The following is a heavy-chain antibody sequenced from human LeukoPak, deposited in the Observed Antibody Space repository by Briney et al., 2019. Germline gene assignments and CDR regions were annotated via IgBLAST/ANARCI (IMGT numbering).Heavy chain of an antibody. CDR2: ISPSGDST. CDR1: GYTFTSYY. D-gene: IGHD1-7*01. V-gene: IGHV1-46*01. CDR3: AGIHNWNYAFDY. Sequence: GASVKVSCKASGYTFTSYYVHGVRQAPGQGLEWMGIISPSGDSTSYAQNFQGRVTMTRDTSTSTVYMELRSLRSEDTAVYYCAGIHNWNYAFDYWGQGTLVTVSS. J-gene: IGHJ4*02.